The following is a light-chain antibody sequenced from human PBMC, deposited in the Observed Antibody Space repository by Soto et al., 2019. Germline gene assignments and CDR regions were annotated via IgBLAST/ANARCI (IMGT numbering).Light chain of an antibody. CDR2: DAS. Sequence: DIQMTQSPSTLSASVGDSVTITCRASQSIGNLLAWYQQRPGKAPELLIYDASSLRSGVPSRFSGSGSGTEFTLTISRLQPDDSATYYCQQYKNSSPWTFGQGTRVEIK. CDR3: QQYKNSSPWT. J-gene: IGKJ1*01. V-gene: IGKV1-5*01. CDR1: QSIGNL.